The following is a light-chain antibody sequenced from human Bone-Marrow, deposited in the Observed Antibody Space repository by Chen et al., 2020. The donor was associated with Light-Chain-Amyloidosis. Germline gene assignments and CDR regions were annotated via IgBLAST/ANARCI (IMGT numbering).Light chain of an antibody. CDR1: QSISSY. CDR2: AAS. V-gene: IGKV1-39*01. J-gene: IGKJ4*01. CDR3: QQCYSSLLLT. Sequence: DIQMIQSPSSLSASVGDRVTITCRASQSISSYVNWYQLKPGKAPKLLIFAASSLQSGVPSRFSGGGSGTDFTLTISSLQPEDSATYFCQQCYSSLLLTFGGETKVEIK.